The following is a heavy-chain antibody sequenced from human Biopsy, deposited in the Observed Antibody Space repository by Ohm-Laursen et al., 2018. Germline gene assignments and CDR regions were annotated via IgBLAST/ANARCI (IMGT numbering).Heavy chain of an antibody. D-gene: IGHD3-3*01. J-gene: IGHJ4*02. Sequence: GTLSLTCAVTYGSISGHFWGWIRQAPGKGLEWIGYVYYSGSTFYNSSLESRVTVSVDTSKNQFHLRLTSMSASDTAVYYCARHSLDDFWSGAHYYFDYWGLGTLVTVSS. CDR3: ARHSLDDFWSGAHYYFDY. CDR1: YGSISGHF. CDR2: VYYSGST. V-gene: IGHV4-59*08.